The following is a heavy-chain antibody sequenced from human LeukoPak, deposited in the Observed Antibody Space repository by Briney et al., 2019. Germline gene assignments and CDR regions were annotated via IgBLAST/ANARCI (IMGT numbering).Heavy chain of an antibody. CDR1: GYRFTSYW. CDR2: IYPGDSDT. CDR3: ARRLYYYDSSGYYPGSYFDY. Sequence: GASLKISCKGSGYRFTSYWIGWVRQMPGKGLEWMGIIYPGDSDTRYSPSFQGQVTISADKSISTAYLQWSSLKASDTAMYYCARRLYYYDSSGYYPGSYFDYWGQGTLVTVSS. D-gene: IGHD3-22*01. J-gene: IGHJ4*02. V-gene: IGHV5-51*01.